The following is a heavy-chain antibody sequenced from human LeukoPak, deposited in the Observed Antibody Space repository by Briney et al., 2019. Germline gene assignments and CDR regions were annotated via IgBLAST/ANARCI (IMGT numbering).Heavy chain of an antibody. V-gene: IGHV1-18*01. CDR2: ISAYNGNT. CDR1: GYTFTSYG. D-gene: IGHD3-22*01. Sequence: GASVKVSCKASGYTFTSYGISWVRQAPGQGLEWTGWISAYNGNTNYAQKLQGRVTMTTDTSTSTAYMELRSLRSDDTAVYYCARDRITMIVVAPNDAFDIWGQGTMVTVSS. CDR3: ARDRITMIVVAPNDAFDI. J-gene: IGHJ3*02.